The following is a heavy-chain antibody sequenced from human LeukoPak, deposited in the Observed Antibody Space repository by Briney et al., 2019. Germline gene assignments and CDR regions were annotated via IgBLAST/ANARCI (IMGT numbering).Heavy chain of an antibody. J-gene: IGHJ4*02. Sequence: GGSLRLSCAASGFSFSNYWVHWVRQGPGKGLVWVSRINSDGSSTSYADSVKGRFTISRDNAKNALYLQMNSLRAEDTAVYYCARGRLGELSPLDSWGQGTLVTVSS. D-gene: IGHD3-16*02. CDR1: GFSFSNYW. CDR2: INSDGSST. V-gene: IGHV3-74*01. CDR3: ARGRLGELSPLDS.